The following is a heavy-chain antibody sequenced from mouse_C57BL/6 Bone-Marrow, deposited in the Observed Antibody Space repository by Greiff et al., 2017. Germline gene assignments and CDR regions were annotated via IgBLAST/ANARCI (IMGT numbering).Heavy chain of an antibody. D-gene: IGHD3-2*02. J-gene: IGHJ3*01. CDR3: ARGTAQARVWGAY. V-gene: IGHV1-81*01. Sequence: QVQLKESGAELARPGASVKLSCKASGYTFTSYGISWVKQRTGQGLEWIGEIYPRSGSTYYNEKFKGKATLTADKSSSTAYMALRSLTSEDSAVYYCARGTAQARVWGAYWGQGTLVTVSA. CDR2: IYPRSGST. CDR1: GYTFTSYG.